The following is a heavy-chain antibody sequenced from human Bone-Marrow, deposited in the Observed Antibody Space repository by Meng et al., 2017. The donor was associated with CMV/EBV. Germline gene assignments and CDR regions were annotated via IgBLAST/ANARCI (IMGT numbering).Heavy chain of an antibody. CDR2: ISSSSSYI. CDR3: ARVMTTVTPLHYGMEV. V-gene: IGHV3-21*01. D-gene: IGHD4-11*01. J-gene: IGHJ6*02. CDR1: GFTFSSYS. Sequence: GESLKISCAASGFTFSSYSMNWVRQAPGKGLEWVSSISSSSSYIYHADSVKGRFTISRDNSKNTLYLQMNSLIAEDTAVYYCARVMTTVTPLHYGMEVWGQGTTVTVSS.